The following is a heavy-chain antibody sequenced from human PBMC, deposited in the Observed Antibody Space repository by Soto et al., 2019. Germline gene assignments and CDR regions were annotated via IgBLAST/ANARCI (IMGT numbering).Heavy chain of an antibody. D-gene: IGHD3-3*01. J-gene: IGHJ5*02. CDR2: INHSGST. CDR3: ATSTYYDFWSGYLGFDP. V-gene: IGHV4-34*01. CDR1: GGSFSGYY. Sequence: ETLSVTCSGYGGSFSGYYWSGIRQPPGKGLEWIGEINHSGSTNYNPSLQSRVTISVDTSKNQFSLKRRSVTAADTAVYYCATSTYYDFWSGYLGFDPWGQGTLVTVSS.